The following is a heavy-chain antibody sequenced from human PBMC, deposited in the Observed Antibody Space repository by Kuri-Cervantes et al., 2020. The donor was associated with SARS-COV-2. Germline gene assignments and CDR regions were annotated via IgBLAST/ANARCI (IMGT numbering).Heavy chain of an antibody. D-gene: IGHD2-15*01. Sequence: ASVKVSCKASGYTFTSYAMHWVRQAPGQRLEWMGWTNAGNGNTKYSQKFQGRVTITADKSTSTAYMELSSLRSEDTAVYYCARSLGFGCSGGSCNRDYYYYGMDVWGQGTTVTVSS. J-gene: IGHJ6*02. CDR3: ARSLGFGCSGGSCNRDYYYYGMDV. CDR1: GYTFTSYA. CDR2: TNAGNGNT. V-gene: IGHV1-3*01.